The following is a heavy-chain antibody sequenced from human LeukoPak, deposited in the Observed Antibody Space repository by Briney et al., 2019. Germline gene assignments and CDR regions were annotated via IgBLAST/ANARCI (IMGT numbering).Heavy chain of an antibody. D-gene: IGHD6-13*01. CDR2: IYHSGST. CDR1: GGSISSYY. J-gene: IGHJ6*02. CDR3: ARAIAAAGNYYYYYGMDV. Sequence: SETLSLTCTVSGGSISSYYWSWIRQPPGKGLQWIGYIYHSGSTDYNPSLKSRVTISVDTSKNQFSLKLSSVTAADTAVYYCARAIAAAGNYYYYYGMDVWGQGTTVTVSS. V-gene: IGHV4-59*01.